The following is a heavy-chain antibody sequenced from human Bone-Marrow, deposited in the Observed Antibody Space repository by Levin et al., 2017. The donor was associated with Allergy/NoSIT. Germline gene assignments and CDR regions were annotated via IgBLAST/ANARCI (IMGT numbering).Heavy chain of an antibody. CDR3: AKGSLRSCSGAIGDPFDY. CDR1: GFTFSSYA. D-gene: IGHD2-15*01. V-gene: IGHV3-23*01. CDR2: ITGGGDST. J-gene: IGHJ4*02. Sequence: GGSLRLSCAASGFTFSSYAMNWVRQAPGMRLEWVSSITGGGDSTYYADSVKGRFTTSRDSSRNTVSLQMNSLRAEDTAVYYCAKGSLRSCSGAIGDPFDYWGQGTLVTVSP.